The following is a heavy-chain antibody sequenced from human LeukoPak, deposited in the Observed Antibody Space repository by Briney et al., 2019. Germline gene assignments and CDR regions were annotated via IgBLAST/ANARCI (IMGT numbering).Heavy chain of an antibody. Sequence: SLXISCKXSGSHFTTHWIGWVRQMPGKGLEWMGIIYPGDSDTRYSPSFQGQVTISGDKSISTAYLQWSSLKASDTAMYYCVRRAGYTSGWPTVDYWGQGTLITVSS. V-gene: IGHV5-51*01. CDR1: GSHFTTHW. J-gene: IGHJ4*02. CDR3: VRRAGYTSGWPTVDY. CDR2: IYPGDSDT. D-gene: IGHD6-19*01.